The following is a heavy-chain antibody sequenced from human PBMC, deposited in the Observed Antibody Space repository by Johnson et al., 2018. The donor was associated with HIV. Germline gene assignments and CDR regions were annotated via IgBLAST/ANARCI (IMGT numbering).Heavy chain of an antibody. V-gene: IGHV3-74*01. CDR3: AKDRDYYGSGSPADAFDI. J-gene: IGHJ3*02. CDR2: ITCDGSST. Sequence: VQLVESGGGVVQPGGSLRLSSAASGSTFSSYWMHWARQASGKGLVWVSRITCDGSSTSYADSVKGRLTISRDNAKNTLYLQMNSLRAEDTAVYYCAKDRDYYGSGSPADAFDIWGQGTMVTVSS. CDR1: GSTFSSYW. D-gene: IGHD3-10*01.